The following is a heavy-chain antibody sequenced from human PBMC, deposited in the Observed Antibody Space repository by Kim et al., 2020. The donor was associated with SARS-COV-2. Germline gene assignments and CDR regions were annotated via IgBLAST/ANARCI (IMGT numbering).Heavy chain of an antibody. CDR1: DGSISSGSYF. Sequence: SETLSLTCAVSDGSISSGSYFWAWIRQPPGKGLQWIGRVYYSGSTYHNPSLKSRVTISVDTSKNQSSLKLNSVTAEDTAVYSCGRLRGSSSTGYFPNAF. D-gene: IGHD2-2*01. CDR3: GRLRGSSSTGYFPNAF. J-gene: IGHJ3*01. V-gene: IGHV4-39*01. CDR2: VYYSGST.